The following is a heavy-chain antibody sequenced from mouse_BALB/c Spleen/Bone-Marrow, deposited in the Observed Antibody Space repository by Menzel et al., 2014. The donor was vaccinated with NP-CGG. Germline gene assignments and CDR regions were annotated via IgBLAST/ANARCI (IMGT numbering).Heavy chain of an antibody. CDR2: IDPANGNT. CDR1: GFNIKDTY. V-gene: IGHV14-3*02. J-gene: IGHJ2*01. D-gene: IGHD2-14*01. CDR3: ARYRLGTYFDY. Sequence: VQLKESGAELVKPGASVKLSRTASGFNIKDTYMHWVKQRPEQGLEWIGRIDPANGNTKYDPKFQGKATITADTSSNTVYLQLSSLTSEDTAVYYCARYRLGTYFDYWGQGTTLTVSS.